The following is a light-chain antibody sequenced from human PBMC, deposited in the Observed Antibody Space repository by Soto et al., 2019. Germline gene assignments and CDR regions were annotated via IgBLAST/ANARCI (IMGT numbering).Light chain of an antibody. CDR2: GAS. J-gene: IGKJ5*01. CDR3: QQYGSSPPIT. Sequence: EIVLTQSPGTLSLSPGERATLSCRASQSVSSSYLAWYQQKPGQAPRLLIYGASNRATGIPDRFSGSGSGTAFTLTISRLEPEDFAVYYCQQYGSSPPITFGQGTRLEIK. CDR1: QSVSSSY. V-gene: IGKV3-20*01.